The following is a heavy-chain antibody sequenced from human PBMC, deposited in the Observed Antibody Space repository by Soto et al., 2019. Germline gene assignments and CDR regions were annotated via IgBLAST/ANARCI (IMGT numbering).Heavy chain of an antibody. V-gene: IGHV3-30*18. CDR3: AKGENYGELDY. D-gene: IGHD4-17*01. CDR2: ISDDGSHR. CDR1: GFTFSSYG. J-gene: IGHJ4*02. Sequence: QVQLVESGGGVVQPGRSRRLSCAASGFTFSSYGMHWVRQTPGKGLEWVAVISDDGSHRYYADSVEGRFTISRDNSKNPLYLQMNSLRAEDTAVYYCAKGENYGELDYWGQGTLVTLSS.